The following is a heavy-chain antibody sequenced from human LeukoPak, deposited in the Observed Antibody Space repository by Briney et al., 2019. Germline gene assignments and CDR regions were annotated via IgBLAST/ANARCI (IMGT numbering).Heavy chain of an antibody. V-gene: IGHV3-11*01. CDR1: GFTFGDYY. Sequence: GGSLRLSCAASGFTFGDYYMSWIRQAPGKGLEWVSYISSRGTTAYYADSVKGRFTISRDNAKNSLCLQVNSLRAEDTAVYYCTRDKCSSGWYSDYWGQGTLVTVSS. CDR2: ISSRGTTA. CDR3: TRDKCSSGWYSDY. D-gene: IGHD6-19*01. J-gene: IGHJ4*02.